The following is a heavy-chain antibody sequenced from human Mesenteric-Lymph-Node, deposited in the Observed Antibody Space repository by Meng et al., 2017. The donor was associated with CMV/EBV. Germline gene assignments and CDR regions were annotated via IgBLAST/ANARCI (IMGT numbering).Heavy chain of an antibody. V-gene: IGHV4-31*02. CDR3: ARRYDILTGEDY. CDR1: CGSISSGGYY. D-gene: IGHD3-9*01. Sequence: VSCGSISSGGYYWSWIRQHPGKGLEWIGYIYYSGSTYYNPPLKSRVTISVDTSKNQFSLKLSSVTAADTAVYYCARRYDILTGEDYWGQGTLVTVSS. J-gene: IGHJ4*02. CDR2: IYYSGST.